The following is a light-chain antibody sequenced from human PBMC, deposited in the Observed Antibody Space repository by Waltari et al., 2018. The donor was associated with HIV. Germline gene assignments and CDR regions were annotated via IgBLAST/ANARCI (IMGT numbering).Light chain of an antibody. CDR2: DVS. J-gene: IGLJ3*02. Sequence: QSALTQPRSVSGSPGQSVTISCPGTSSDVGGYNSVSWYQQHPGKAPKVMIYDVSKRPSGVPDRFSGSKSGNTASLTISGLQAEDEADYYCCSYAGSYTWVFGGGTKMTVL. CDR3: CSYAGSYTWV. V-gene: IGLV2-11*01. CDR1: SSDVGGYNS.